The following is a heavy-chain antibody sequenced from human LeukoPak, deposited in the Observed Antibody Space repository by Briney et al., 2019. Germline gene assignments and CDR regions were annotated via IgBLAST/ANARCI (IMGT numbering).Heavy chain of an antibody. D-gene: IGHD2-2*01. CDR2: ISSSSNYI. V-gene: IGHV3-21*01. J-gene: IGHJ4*02. CDR3: ARVGGFGYCTSTSCPPEY. CDR1: GFTFSSYS. Sequence: GGSLRLSCAASGFTFSSYSMNWVRQAPGKGLGWVSSISSSSNYIYYADSVKGRFTISRDNAKNSLYLQMNSLRAEDTAVYYCARVGGFGYCTSTSCPPEYWGQGTLVTVSS.